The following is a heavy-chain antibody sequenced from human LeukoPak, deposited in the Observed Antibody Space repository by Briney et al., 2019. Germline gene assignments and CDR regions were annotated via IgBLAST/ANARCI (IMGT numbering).Heavy chain of an antibody. Sequence: GGSLRLSCAASGFTVSSNYMSWVRQAPGKGLQWVSVIYTGGSTKYANSVKGRFTISRDNSKNTLYLQMNSLRAEDTAVYYCASFYGSGKGGAFDIWGQGTMVTVSS. CDR2: IYTGGST. D-gene: IGHD3-10*01. CDR1: GFTVSSNY. CDR3: ASFYGSGKGGAFDI. J-gene: IGHJ3*02. V-gene: IGHV3-53*01.